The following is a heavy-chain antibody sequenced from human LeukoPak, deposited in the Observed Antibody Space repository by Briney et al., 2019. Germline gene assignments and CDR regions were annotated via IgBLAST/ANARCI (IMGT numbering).Heavy chain of an antibody. V-gene: IGHV1-69*06. Sequence: SVKVSCKASGYTFTSYGISWVRQAPGQGLEWMGGIIPIFGTANYAQKFQGRVTITADKSTSTAYMELSSLRSEDSAVYYCARRRYYYDSSGYYYDWFDPWGQGTLVTVSS. CDR3: ARRRYYYDSSGYYYDWFDP. D-gene: IGHD3-22*01. CDR2: IIPIFGTA. J-gene: IGHJ5*02. CDR1: GYTFTSYG.